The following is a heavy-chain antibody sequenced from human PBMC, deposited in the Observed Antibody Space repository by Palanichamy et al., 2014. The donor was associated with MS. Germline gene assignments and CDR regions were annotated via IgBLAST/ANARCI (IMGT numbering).Heavy chain of an antibody. CDR3: ASHGGAATTHGLIY. J-gene: IGHJ4*02. D-gene: IGHD5-12*01. V-gene: IGHV3-11*04. CDR2: ISGYGSSI. CDR1: GFSFSDYY. Sequence: QVQLVEVVGGGLVKPGGSLRLSCAASGFSFSDYYMSWIRQAPGKGLEWVSYISGYGSSIYYADSVKGRFTISRDNAKNSLYLQMNSLRAEDTAVYYCASHGGAATTHGLIYWGQGSLVTVSS.